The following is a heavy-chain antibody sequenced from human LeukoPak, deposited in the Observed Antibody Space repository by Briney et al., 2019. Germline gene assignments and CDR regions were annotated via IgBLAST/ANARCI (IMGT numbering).Heavy chain of an antibody. CDR3: ARDRIISSSWPYYFDY. V-gene: IGHV1-18*01. Sequence: ASVKVSCKASGHTFTSYGISWVRQAPGQGLEWMGWISAYNGNTNYAQKLQGRVSMTTDTSTSTVYMELRSLRSDDTAVYYCARDRIISSSWPYYFDYWGQGTLVTVSS. J-gene: IGHJ4*02. CDR1: GHTFTSYG. D-gene: IGHD6-13*01. CDR2: ISAYNGNT.